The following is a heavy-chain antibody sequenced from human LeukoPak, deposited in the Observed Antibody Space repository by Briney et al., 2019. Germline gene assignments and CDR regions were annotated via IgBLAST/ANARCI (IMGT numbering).Heavy chain of an antibody. J-gene: IGHJ2*01. Sequence: SETLSLTCTVSGGSISSGTNYWSWIRRPAGKGLEWIGRIHTSGSTNYNPSLQSRVTISVDTSKNQFSLKLSSVTAADTAVYYCARHATIENYWYFDLWGRGTLVTVSS. CDR3: ARHATIENYWYFDL. D-gene: IGHD4/OR15-4a*01. CDR2: IHTSGST. CDR1: GGSISSGTNY. V-gene: IGHV4-61*02.